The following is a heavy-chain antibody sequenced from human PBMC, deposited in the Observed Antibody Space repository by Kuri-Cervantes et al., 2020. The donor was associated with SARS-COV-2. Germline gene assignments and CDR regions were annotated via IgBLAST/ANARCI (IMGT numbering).Heavy chain of an antibody. CDR2: ISHDGKNK. CDR1: GFNFSRTD. V-gene: IGHV3-30*18. Sequence: GGSLRLSCTASGFNFSRTDMHWVRQAPGKGLEWVAVISHDGKNKKCIASGKGRFTISRDNSQNTLYLHMKSLRSEDTAMYYCAKDRVGVQDFWGQGALVTVSS. CDR3: AKDRVGVQDF. J-gene: IGHJ4*02. D-gene: IGHD2-21*01.